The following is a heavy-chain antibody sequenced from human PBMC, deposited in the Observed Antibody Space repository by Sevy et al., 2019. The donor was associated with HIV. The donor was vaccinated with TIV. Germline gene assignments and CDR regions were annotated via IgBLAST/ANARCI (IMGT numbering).Heavy chain of an antibody. CDR1: GDSVSSNYAA. Sequence: KQSQTLSLTCGISGDSVSSNYAAWNWIRQSPSRGLEWLGRTYYRSKWYNEYATSVKGRITINPDTSKNQFSLQLNSVTPEDTAMYYCARDYCDIPICYHAFYVWGQGTMVTVSS. D-gene: IGHD3-22*01. J-gene: IGHJ3*01. CDR2: TYYRSKWYN. CDR3: ARDYCDIPICYHAFYV. V-gene: IGHV6-1*01.